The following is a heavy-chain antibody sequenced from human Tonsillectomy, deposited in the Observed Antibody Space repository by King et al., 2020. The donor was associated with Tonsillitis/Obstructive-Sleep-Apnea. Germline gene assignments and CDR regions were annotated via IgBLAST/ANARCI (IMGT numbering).Heavy chain of an antibody. CDR1: GFTFSSNG. V-gene: IGHV3-30*18. Sequence: VQLVQSGGGVVQPGRSLTLSCAASGFTFSSNGMYWVRQAPGKGLEWVAVISYDGSNKYYADSAKGRFTISRDNSMNTLYLQMNSLRAEDTAVYYCAKGRVGTLYFFDYWGQGTLVTVSS. J-gene: IGHJ4*02. CDR2: ISYDGSNK. D-gene: IGHD1-1*01. CDR3: AKGRVGTLYFFDY.